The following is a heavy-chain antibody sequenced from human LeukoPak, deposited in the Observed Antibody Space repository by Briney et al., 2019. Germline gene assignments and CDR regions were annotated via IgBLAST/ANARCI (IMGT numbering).Heavy chain of an antibody. Sequence: SVKVSCKASGGTFSGYAISWVRQAPGQGLEWMGGIIPIFGTANYAQKFQGRVTITADESTSTAYMELSSLRSEDTAVYYCAREADTMVRGVIWFDPWGQGTLVTVSS. CDR2: IIPIFGTA. D-gene: IGHD3-10*01. CDR1: GGTFSGYA. CDR3: AREADTMVRGVIWFDP. V-gene: IGHV1-69*13. J-gene: IGHJ5*02.